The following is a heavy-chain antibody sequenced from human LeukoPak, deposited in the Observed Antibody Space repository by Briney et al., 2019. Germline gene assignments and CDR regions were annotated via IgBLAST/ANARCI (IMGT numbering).Heavy chain of an antibody. CDR2: ISHSGST. Sequence: SETLSLTCAVSGASIAISNWWTWVRQPPEKGLEWIGEISHSGSTAYNPPLKSRVTISIDKSKNQLSLILTSVTAADTAMYYCAQVWGYWGQGTLVTVSS. D-gene: IGHD3-16*01. CDR1: GASIAISNW. J-gene: IGHJ4*02. V-gene: IGHV4-4*02. CDR3: AQVWGY.